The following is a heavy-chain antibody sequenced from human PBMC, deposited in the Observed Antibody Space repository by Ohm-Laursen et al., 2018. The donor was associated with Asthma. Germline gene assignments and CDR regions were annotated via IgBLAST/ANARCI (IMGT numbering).Heavy chain of an antibody. D-gene: IGHD1-26*01. CDR3: ASIGPEWELPGREYSLNH. CDR1: GFTFSDYY. Sequence: SLRLSCTASGFTFSDYYMSWICQAPGKGLEWVSYSSSSSSYTNYADSVKGRFTTFRDNAKNLVYLQMDGLRVDDTALCYVASIGPEWELPGREYSLNHWGQGTLVTVSS. CDR2: SSSSSSYT. J-gene: IGHJ1*01. V-gene: IGHV3-11*06.